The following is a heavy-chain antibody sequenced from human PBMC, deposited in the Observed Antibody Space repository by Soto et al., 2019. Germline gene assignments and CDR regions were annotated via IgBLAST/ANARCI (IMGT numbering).Heavy chain of an antibody. CDR2: IYYSGST. V-gene: IGHV4-59*01. CDR1: GGSIISYY. CDR3: ARVPVPAAPSGIDP. D-gene: IGHD2-2*01. J-gene: IGHJ5*02. Sequence: SETLSLTCTVSGGSIISYYWSWIRQPPGKGLEWIGYIYYSGSTNYNPSLKSRVTISVDTSKNQFSLKLSSVTAADTAVYYCARVPVPAAPSGIDPWGQGTLVTVSS.